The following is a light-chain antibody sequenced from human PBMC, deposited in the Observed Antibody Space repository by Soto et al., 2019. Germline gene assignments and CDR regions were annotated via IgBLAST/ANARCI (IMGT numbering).Light chain of an antibody. J-gene: IGKJ3*01. Sequence: EIAMTKSPATLFASPGESATLSCRASQTVSDDLAWYQQKPGQASRLLIYGASTRATDIPARLSGGGSETEDTLTIRSPQSEDFSIYDCLQYHDWRPITFGPGTKVNI. CDR3: LQYHDWRPIT. CDR2: GAS. V-gene: IGKV3-15*01. CDR1: QTVSDD.